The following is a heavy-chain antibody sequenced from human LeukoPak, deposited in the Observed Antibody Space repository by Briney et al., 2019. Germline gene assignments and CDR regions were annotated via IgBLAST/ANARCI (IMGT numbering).Heavy chain of an antibody. V-gene: IGHV3-48*03. CDR3: ARDGSSSEINDYYYYMDV. J-gene: IGHJ6*03. D-gene: IGHD2-2*01. CDR2: ISSSGSTI. CDR1: GFTFSSYE. Sequence: GGSLRLSCAASGFTFSSYEMNWVRQAPGKGLEWVSYISSSGSTIYYADSVKGRFTISRDNAKNSLYLQMNSLRAEDTAVYYCARDGSSSEINDYYYYMDVWGKGTTVTISS.